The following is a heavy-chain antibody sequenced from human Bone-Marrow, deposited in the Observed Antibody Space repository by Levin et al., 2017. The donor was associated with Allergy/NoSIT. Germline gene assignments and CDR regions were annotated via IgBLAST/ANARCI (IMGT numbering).Heavy chain of an antibody. J-gene: IGHJ4*02. CDR1: GSSVSSNNYY. CDR3: ARVAYSGYDSRGAFDY. CDR2: IYYTGST. V-gene: IGHV4-61*01. Sequence: PSETLSLTCTVSGSSVSSNNYYWSWIRQSPGKGLEWIGYIYYTGSTNYNPSLKSRVTVSLDTSNNQFSLNLRSLTAADTAVYYCARVAYSGYDSRGAFDYWGQGIQVTVSS. D-gene: IGHD5-12*01.